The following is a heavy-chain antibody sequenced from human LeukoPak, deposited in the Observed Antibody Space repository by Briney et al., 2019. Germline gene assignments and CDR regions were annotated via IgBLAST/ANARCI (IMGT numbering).Heavy chain of an antibody. CDR2: ISYDGSNK. D-gene: IGHD5-12*01. CDR3: AREPTSGREPTSGRPLDY. Sequence: PGGSLRLSCAASGFTFSSYAMHWVRQAPGKGLEWVAVISYDGSNKYYADSVKGRFTISKDNSKNTLYLQMNSLRAEDTAVYYCAREPTSGREPTSGRPLDYWGQGTLVTVSS. V-gene: IGHV3-30*04. J-gene: IGHJ4*02. CDR1: GFTFSSYA.